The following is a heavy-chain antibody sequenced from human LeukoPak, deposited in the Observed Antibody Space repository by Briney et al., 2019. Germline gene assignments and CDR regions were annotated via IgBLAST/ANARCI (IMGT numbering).Heavy chain of an antibody. CDR1: GFTFSSYS. D-gene: IGHD1-26*01. V-gene: IGHV3-48*04. CDR2: ISSSSSTI. Sequence: GGSLRLSCAASGFTFSSYSMNWVRQAPGKGLEWVSYISSSSSTIYYADSVKGRFTISRDNAKNSLSLQMNSLRAEDTAVYYCAREVGASEFDYWGQGTLVTVSS. CDR3: AREVGASEFDY. J-gene: IGHJ4*02.